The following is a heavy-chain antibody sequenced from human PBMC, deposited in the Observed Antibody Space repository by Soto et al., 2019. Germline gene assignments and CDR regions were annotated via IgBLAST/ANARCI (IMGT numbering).Heavy chain of an antibody. CDR2: IKSKTDGGTT. Sequence: GGSLRLSCTASGFTFSNAWMSWVRQAPGKGLEWVGRIKSKTDGGTTDYAAPVKGRFTISRDDSKNTLYLQMNSLKTEDTAVYYCIMVVAATYYYYYGMDVWGQGTTVTVSS. CDR3: IMVVAATYYYYYGMDV. D-gene: IGHD2-15*01. J-gene: IGHJ6*02. V-gene: IGHV3-15*01. CDR1: GFTFSNAW.